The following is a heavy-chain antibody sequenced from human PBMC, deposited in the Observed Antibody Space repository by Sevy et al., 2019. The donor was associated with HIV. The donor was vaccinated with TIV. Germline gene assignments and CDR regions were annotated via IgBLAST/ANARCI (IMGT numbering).Heavy chain of an antibody. CDR1: GGTFSSYA. J-gene: IGHJ4*02. V-gene: IGHV1-69*13. CDR2: IIPIFGTA. CDR3: AALLAGGYSYGPFDN. Sequence: ASVKVSCKASGGTFSSYAISWVRQAPGQGLEWMGGIIPIFGTANYAQKFQGRVTITADESTSTAYMELSSLRSEDTAVYYCAALLAGGYSYGPFDNWGQGTLVTVSS. D-gene: IGHD5-18*01.